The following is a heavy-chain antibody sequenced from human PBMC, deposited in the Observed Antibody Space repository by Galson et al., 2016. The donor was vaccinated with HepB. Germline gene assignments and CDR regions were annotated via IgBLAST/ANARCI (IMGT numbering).Heavy chain of an antibody. Sequence: SLRLSCAVSGFTFRSSAMTWVRQAPGKGLEWVSAISGSAGGTYYTDSVKGRVTISRDNSKNTLYLQMRSLRADDTAVYYCAKRLWTESRGWSFDLWGRGTLVIVSS. CDR3: AKRLWTESRGWSFDL. V-gene: IGHV3-23*01. CDR2: ISGSAGGT. CDR1: GFTFRSSA. J-gene: IGHJ2*01. D-gene: IGHD3/OR15-3a*01.